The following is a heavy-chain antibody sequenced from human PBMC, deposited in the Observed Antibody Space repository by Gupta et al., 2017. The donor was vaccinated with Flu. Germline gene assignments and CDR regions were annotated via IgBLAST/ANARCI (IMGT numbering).Heavy chain of an antibody. Sequence: VQLVQSGTDVKKPGASVKVSCKASGYTFIGYYIHWVRQAPGQGLEWMGRVNPHSGSTNYEHKFQGRVTLAMDTSISTAYMELTRLRSDDTAVYYCAREKFCSTDSCYRWFDPWGQGTLVIVSS. CDR1: GYTFIGYY. D-gene: IGHD2-2*01. V-gene: IGHV1-2*06. CDR2: VNPHSGST. CDR3: AREKFCSTDSCYRWFDP. J-gene: IGHJ5*02.